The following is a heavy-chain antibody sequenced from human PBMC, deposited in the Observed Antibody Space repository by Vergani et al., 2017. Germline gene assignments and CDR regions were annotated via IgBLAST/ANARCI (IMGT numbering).Heavy chain of an antibody. CDR3: ARVTFFDCWTGYLVDIVNSCIDV. J-gene: IGHJ6*03. Sequence: QVQLVQSGAEVKKPGASVRVSCEASGYTFTEYYLHWVRQTPGQRLEWMGRINPNSGATNYAQRFQGRISMTRDTSISTAYMELSSLRSYDTAVYFCARVTFFDCWTGYLVDIVNSCIDVWGKGTTVTVSS. D-gene: IGHD3/OR15-3a*01. CDR2: INPNSGAT. CDR1: GYTFTEYY. V-gene: IGHV1-2*02.